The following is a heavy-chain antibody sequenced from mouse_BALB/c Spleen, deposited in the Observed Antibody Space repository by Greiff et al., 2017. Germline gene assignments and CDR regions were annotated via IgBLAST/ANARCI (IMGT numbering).Heavy chain of an antibody. V-gene: IGHV5-4*02. CDR2: ISDGGSYT. CDR1: GFTFSDYY. J-gene: IGHJ3*01. CDR3: ARSHYGSSLAY. D-gene: IGHD1-2*01. Sequence: VQLKESGGGLVKPGGSLKLSCAASGFTFSDYYMYWVRQTPEKRLEWVATISDGGSYTYYPDSVKGRFTISRDNAKNNLYLQMSSLKSEDTAMYYCARSHYGSSLAYWGQGTLVTVSA.